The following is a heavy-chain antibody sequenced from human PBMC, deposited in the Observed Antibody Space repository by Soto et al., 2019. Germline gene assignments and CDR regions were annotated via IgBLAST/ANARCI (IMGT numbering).Heavy chain of an antibody. CDR3: ARGTVTGSEYNFYYYGMDV. V-gene: IGHV1-69*12. D-gene: IGHD2-21*02. CDR1: GGTLNSYA. Sequence: QVQLVQSGVEVKKPGSSVKVSCKASGGTLNSYAIDWVRQAPGQGLEWMGGIIPIFGNTYYAQRLQGRVKLTADESTRTAYMERSTLNYEDTAVYYCARGTVTGSEYNFYYYGMDVWGQGTTVIVSS. CDR2: IIPIFGNT. J-gene: IGHJ6*02.